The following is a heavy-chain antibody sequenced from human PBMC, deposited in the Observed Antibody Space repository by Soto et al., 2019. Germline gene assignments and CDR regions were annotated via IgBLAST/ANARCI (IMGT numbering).Heavy chain of an antibody. D-gene: IGHD6-19*01. CDR2: IKYDGSEE. CDR3: ARDGVGWDY. Sequence: EVQLVESGGTLVQPGGSLRLSCAASGFTFSRYWMSWVRQAPGKGLEWVANIKYDGSEEYYVDSVKGRFTISKDDAKNSLFKQMNSLRAEDTAVYYCARDGVGWDYWGQGTLVTVSS. CDR1: GFTFSRYW. V-gene: IGHV3-7*05. J-gene: IGHJ4*02.